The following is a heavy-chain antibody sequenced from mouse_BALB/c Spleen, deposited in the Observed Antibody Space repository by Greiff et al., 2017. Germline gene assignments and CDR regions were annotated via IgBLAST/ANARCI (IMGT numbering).Heavy chain of an antibody. V-gene: IGHV6-6*02. J-gene: IGHJ4*01. Sequence: EVKVVESGGGLVQPGGSMKLSCVASGFTFSSYWMSWVRQSPEKGLEWVAEIRLKSDNYATHYAESVKGKFTISRDDSKSRLYLQMNSLRAEDTGIYYCTGAFYYGSSYAMDYWGQGTSVTVSS. CDR1: GFTFSSYW. D-gene: IGHD1-1*01. CDR2: IRLKSDNYAT. CDR3: TGAFYYGSSYAMDY.